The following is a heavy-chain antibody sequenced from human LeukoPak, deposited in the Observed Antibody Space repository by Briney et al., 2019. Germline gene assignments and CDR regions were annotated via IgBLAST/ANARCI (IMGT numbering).Heavy chain of an antibody. D-gene: IGHD2-2*01. J-gene: IGHJ5*02. CDR1: GYTFTGYY. V-gene: IGHV1-2*02. CDR2: INPNSGGT. CDR3: ARVRVCSSPSCSNWFDP. Sequence: ASVKVSCKASGYTFTGYYMHWVRQAPGQGLEWMGWINPNSGGTNYAQKFQGRVTTTRDTSISTAYMGLSGLRSDDTAVYYCARVRVCSSPSCSNWFDPWGQGTLVTVSS.